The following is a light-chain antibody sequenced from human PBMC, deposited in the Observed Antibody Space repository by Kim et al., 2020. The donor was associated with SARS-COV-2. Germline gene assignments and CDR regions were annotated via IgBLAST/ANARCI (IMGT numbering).Light chain of an antibody. Sequence: VSPGQTASITCSGDKLGDKYACWYQQKPGQSPVLVIYQDSKRPSGIPERFSGSNSGNTATLTIGGTQAMDETDYYCQAWDSSTWVFGGGTQLTVL. CDR2: QDS. CDR1: KLGDKY. V-gene: IGLV3-1*01. CDR3: QAWDSSTWV. J-gene: IGLJ3*02.